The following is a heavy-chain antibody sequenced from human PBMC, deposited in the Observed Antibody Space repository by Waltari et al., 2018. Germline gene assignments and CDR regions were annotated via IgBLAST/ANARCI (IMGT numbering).Heavy chain of an antibody. J-gene: IGHJ6*02. CDR1: GFTFGHYA. CDR3: ARSRTSSIYFGMDV. D-gene: IGHD6-6*01. Sequence: QVHVVESGGGVVQPGKSLRLSCVTSGFTFGHYAFHWVRQAPGKGVQWVAVISYDGNKRFYEDSVKGRFFISRGDPDNSISLQMNSLRPEDTAVYYCARSRTSSIYFGMDVWGQGTTVTVS. V-gene: IGHV3-30-3*01. CDR2: ISYDGNKR.